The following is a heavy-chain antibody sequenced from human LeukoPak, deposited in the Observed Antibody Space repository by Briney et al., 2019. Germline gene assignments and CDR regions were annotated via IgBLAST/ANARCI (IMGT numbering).Heavy chain of an antibody. V-gene: IGHV4-59*01. Sequence: SEALSLTCTVAAGSISSYYWSWSRQPPGEGLEGMGYIYYSGSTNYNPSLKSRVTISVDTSKNQLSLKLSSVTAADTAVYYCAHVLRYFDWLFFDRWGQGTLVTVSS. J-gene: IGHJ5*02. CDR1: AGSISSYY. D-gene: IGHD3-9*01. CDR2: IYYSGST. CDR3: AHVLRYFDWLFFDR.